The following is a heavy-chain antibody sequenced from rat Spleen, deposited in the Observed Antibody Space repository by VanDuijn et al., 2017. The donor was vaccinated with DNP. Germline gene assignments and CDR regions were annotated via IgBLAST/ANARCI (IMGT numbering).Heavy chain of an antibody. J-gene: IGHJ2*01. Sequence: EVQLVESGGGLVQPGRSLKLSCAVSRITFSDHNMAWVRQAPKKGLEWVATLSYDGSDTYYRYSVKGRFTISRDNAKSTLYLQMDSLRSEDTATYYCAGRPPPTRGPFDYWGQGVTVTVSS. V-gene: IGHV5-7*01. CDR1: RITFSDHN. CDR3: AGRPPPTRGPFDY. CDR2: LSYDGSDT. D-gene: IGHD1-4*01.